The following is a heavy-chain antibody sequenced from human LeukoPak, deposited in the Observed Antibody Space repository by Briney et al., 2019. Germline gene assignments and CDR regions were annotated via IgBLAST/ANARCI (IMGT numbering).Heavy chain of an antibody. J-gene: IGHJ5*02. CDR1: GGSISSYY. Sequence: ETLSLTCTVSGGSISSYYWSWIRQPPGKGLEWIGYIYYSGSTNYNPSLKSRVTISVDTSKNQFSLKLSSVTAADTAVYYCAREIVGATIAWFDPWGQGTLVTVSS. CDR2: IYYSGST. D-gene: IGHD1-26*01. CDR3: AREIVGATIAWFDP. V-gene: IGHV4-59*01.